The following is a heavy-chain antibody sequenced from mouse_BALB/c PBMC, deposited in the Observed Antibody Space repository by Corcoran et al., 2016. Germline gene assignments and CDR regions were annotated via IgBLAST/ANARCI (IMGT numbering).Heavy chain of an antibody. CDR2: ISCYNGAT. V-gene: IGHV1S34*01. CDR3: AKDVNYGNYDYYAMDY. Sequence: LVKTGASVKISCKASGYSFTGYYMHWVKQSHGKSLEWIGYISCYNGATSYNQKFKGKATFTVDTSSSTAYMQFNSLTSEDSAVYYCAKDVNYGNYDYYAMDYWGQGTSVTVSS. CDR1: GYSFTGYY. D-gene: IGHD2-1*01. J-gene: IGHJ4*01.